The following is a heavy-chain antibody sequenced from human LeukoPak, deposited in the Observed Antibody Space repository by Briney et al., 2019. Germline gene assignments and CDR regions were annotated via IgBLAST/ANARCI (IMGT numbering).Heavy chain of an antibody. CDR3: ARGYYGSGSSIAY. CDR2: IYYSGST. Sequence: ASETLSLTCAVYGGSFSGYYWSWIRQPPGKGLEWIGYIYYSGSTNYNPSLKSRVTISLDTSKNQFSLRLSSVTAADTGMYYCARGYYGSGSSIAYWGQGTLVTVSS. J-gene: IGHJ4*02. CDR1: GGSFSGYY. V-gene: IGHV4-59*01. D-gene: IGHD3-10*01.